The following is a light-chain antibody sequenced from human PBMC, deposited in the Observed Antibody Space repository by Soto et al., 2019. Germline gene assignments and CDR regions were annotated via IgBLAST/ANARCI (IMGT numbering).Light chain of an antibody. CDR2: EAS. CDR3: QQYTSYPWT. J-gene: IGKJ1*01. V-gene: IGKV1-5*03. CDR1: QSISSW. Sequence: DIRMTKSSSTLSASKDDRVTVTCRASQSISSWLAWYQQKPGKAPKLLIYEASSLESGVPSRFSGSGSGTEFTLTISSLQPDDFATYYCQQYTSYPWTVGQGTKVDIK.